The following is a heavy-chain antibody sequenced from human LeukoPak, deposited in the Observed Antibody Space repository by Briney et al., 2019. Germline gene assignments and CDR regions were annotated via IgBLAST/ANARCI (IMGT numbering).Heavy chain of an antibody. CDR3: ARDQVGAAAGKGPYNWFDP. CDR1: GFTFSSYG. V-gene: IGHV3-21*01. CDR2: ISSSSSHI. J-gene: IGHJ5*02. Sequence: GGSLRLSCAASGFTFSSYGMNWVRQAPGKGLEWVSSISSSSSHIYYADSVKGRFTISRDNAKNSLYLQMNSLRAEDTAVYYCARDQVGAAAGKGPYNWFDPWGQGTLVTVSS. D-gene: IGHD6-13*01.